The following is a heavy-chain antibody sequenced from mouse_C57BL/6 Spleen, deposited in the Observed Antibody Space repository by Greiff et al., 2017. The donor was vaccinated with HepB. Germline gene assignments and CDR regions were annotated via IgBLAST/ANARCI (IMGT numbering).Heavy chain of an antibody. CDR1: GFTFSSYA. CDR3: ARDTLYYGSSPAWFAY. V-gene: IGHV5-4*01. Sequence: EVMLVESGGGLVKPGGSLKLSCAASGFTFSSYAMSWVRQTPEKRLEWVATISDGGSYTYYPDNVKGRFTISRDNAKNNLYLQMSHLKSEDTAMYYCARDTLYYGSSPAWFAYWGQGTLVTVSA. J-gene: IGHJ3*01. CDR2: ISDGGSYT. D-gene: IGHD1-1*01.